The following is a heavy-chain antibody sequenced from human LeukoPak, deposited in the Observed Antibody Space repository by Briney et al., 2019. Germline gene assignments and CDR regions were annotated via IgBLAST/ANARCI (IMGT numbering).Heavy chain of an antibody. Sequence: SQTLSLTCTVSGGSISSGDYYWGWLRQPPGKGLEWVGYIYYSGNTYYNPSLNSRVTISTDTSKNQFSLKLSSVTAADTAVYYCAILTGDAFDVWGQGTMVTVSS. V-gene: IGHV4-30-4*08. J-gene: IGHJ3*01. CDR3: AILTGDAFDV. D-gene: IGHD7-27*01. CDR1: GGSISSGDYY. CDR2: IYYSGNT.